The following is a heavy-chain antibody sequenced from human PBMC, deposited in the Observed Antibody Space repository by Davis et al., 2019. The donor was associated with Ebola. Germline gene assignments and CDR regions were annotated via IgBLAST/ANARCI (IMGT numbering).Heavy chain of an antibody. D-gene: IGHD5-12*01. J-gene: IGHJ4*02. CDR2: ISSNGGST. V-gene: IGHV3-64*04. Sequence: GESLKISCSASGFTFSSYAMHWVRQAPGKGLEYVSAISSNGGSTYYADSVKGRFTISRDNSKNTLYLQMNSLRAEDTAVYYCARLFVATIDYWGQGTLVTVSS. CDR1: GFTFSSYA. CDR3: ARLFVATIDY.